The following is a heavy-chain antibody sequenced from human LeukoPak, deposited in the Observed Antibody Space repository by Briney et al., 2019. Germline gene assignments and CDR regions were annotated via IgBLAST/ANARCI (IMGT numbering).Heavy chain of an antibody. Sequence: PGGSLRLSCAASGLTFDDYAMHWVRQAPGKGLEWVSLISWDGGSTYYADSVKGRFTISRDNSKNSLYLQMNSLRTEDTALYYCAKDTRLIAAANYYYYYYMDVWGKGTTVTVSS. CDR3: AKDTRLIAAANYYYYYYMDV. D-gene: IGHD6-13*01. CDR1: GLTFDDYA. CDR2: ISWDGGST. J-gene: IGHJ6*03. V-gene: IGHV3-43*01.